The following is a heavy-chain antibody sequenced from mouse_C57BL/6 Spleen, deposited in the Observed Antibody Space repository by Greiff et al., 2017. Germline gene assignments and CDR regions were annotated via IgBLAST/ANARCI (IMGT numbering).Heavy chain of an antibody. CDR3: AKGGYYGYYAMDY. CDR1: GYSFTGYY. J-gene: IGHJ4*01. V-gene: IGHV1-42*01. CDR2: INPSTGGT. D-gene: IGHD1-1*02. Sequence: VQLQQSGPELVKPGASVKISCKASGYSFTGYYMNWVKQSPEKSLEWIGEINPSTGGTTYNQKFKAKATLTVDKSSSTAYMQLKSLTSEDSAVYYCAKGGYYGYYAMDYWGQGTSVTVSS.